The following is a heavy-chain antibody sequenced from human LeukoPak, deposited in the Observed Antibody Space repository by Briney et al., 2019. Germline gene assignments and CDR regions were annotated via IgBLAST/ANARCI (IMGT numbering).Heavy chain of an antibody. J-gene: IGHJ4*02. CDR2: IKSTTDGGTT. CDR1: GFTFSNAW. D-gene: IGHD1-26*01. CDR3: TTEGSGSYDY. Sequence: GGSLRLSCAASGFTFSNAWMNWVRQAPGKGLEWVGRIKSTTDGGTTDYAAPVKGRFTISRDDSKNTLYLQMNSLKTEDTAVYYCTTEGSGSYDYWGQGTLVTVSS. V-gene: IGHV3-15*07.